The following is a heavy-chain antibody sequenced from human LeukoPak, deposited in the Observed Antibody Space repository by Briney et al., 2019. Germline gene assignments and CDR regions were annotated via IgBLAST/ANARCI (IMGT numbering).Heavy chain of an antibody. V-gene: IGHV4-34*01. J-gene: IGHJ4*02. Sequence: SETLSLTCAVYGGSFSGYYWSWIRQPPGKGLEWIGEINHSGSTNYNPSLKSRVTISVDTSKNQFSLKLSSVTAADTAVYYCARDGAAAGLDYWGQGTLVTVSS. CDR1: GGSFSGYY. CDR2: INHSGST. CDR3: ARDGAAAGLDY. D-gene: IGHD6-13*01.